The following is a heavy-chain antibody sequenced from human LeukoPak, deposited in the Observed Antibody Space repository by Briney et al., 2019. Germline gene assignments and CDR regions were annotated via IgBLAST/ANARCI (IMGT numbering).Heavy chain of an antibody. CDR3: ARDTDTVTTSPGY. J-gene: IGHJ4*02. CDR1: GGTFSSYA. V-gene: IGHV1-69*13. CDR2: IIPIFGTA. D-gene: IGHD4-17*01. Sequence: ASVTVSCKASGGTFSSYAISWVRQAPGQGLEWMGGIIPIFGTANYAQKFQGRVTITADESTSTAYMELSSLRSEDTAVYYCARDTDTVTTSPGYWGQGTLVTVSS.